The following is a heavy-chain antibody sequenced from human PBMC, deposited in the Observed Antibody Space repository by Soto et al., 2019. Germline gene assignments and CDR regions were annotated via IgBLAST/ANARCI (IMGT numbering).Heavy chain of an antibody. CDR3: AKERGVGDHESKRYYFDY. J-gene: IGHJ4*02. Sequence: GGSLRLSCAASGFTFSSYGMHWVRQAPGKGLEWVAVISYDGSNKYYADSVKGRFTISRDNSKNTLYLQMNSLRAEDTAVYYCAKERGVGDHESKRYYFDYWGQGTLVTVSS. CDR1: GFTFSSYG. CDR2: ISYDGSNK. D-gene: IGHD2-21*02. V-gene: IGHV3-30*18.